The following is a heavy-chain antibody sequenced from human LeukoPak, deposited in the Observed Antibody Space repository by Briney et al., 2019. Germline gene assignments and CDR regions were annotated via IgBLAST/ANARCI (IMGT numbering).Heavy chain of an antibody. CDR3: ARAILTGYYHYGMDV. J-gene: IGHJ6*02. D-gene: IGHD3-9*01. CDR1: GFTFHSYT. V-gene: IGHV3-21*01. Sequence: PGGSLRLSCTASGFTFHSYTMSWVRQAPGKGLVWVSSITISSSDIYYADSVKGRFTISRDNAKNSLYLQMNSLRVEDTAVYYCARAILTGYYHYGMDVWGQGTTVTVSS. CDR2: ITISSSDI.